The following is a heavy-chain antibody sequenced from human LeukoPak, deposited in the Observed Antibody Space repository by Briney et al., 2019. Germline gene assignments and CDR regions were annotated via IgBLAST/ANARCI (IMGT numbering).Heavy chain of an antibody. J-gene: IGHJ6*02. D-gene: IGHD3-3*01. Sequence: GGSLRLSCAGSGFTFSSHWMNWVRQAPGKGLEWVASIKNDGSEKHFLDSVNGRFAISRDNAKNSLYLQMSSLRAEDTAVYYCARRGITISGVLVYHYSGLDVWGQGTTVTVSS. CDR2: IKNDGSEK. V-gene: IGHV3-7*02. CDR3: ARRGITISGVLVYHYSGLDV. CDR1: GFTFSSHW.